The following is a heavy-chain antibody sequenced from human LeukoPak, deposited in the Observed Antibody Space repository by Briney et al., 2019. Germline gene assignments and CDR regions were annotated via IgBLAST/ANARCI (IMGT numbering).Heavy chain of an antibody. V-gene: IGHV1-69*05. Sequence: SVKVSCKASGGTFSSYAISWVRQAPGQGLEWMGGIIPIFGTANYAQKFQGRVTITTDESTSTAYMELSSLRSEDTAVSYCAREGADFWSGYYFDYWGQGTLVTVSS. CDR3: AREGADFWSGYYFDY. CDR1: GGTFSSYA. CDR2: IIPIFGTA. D-gene: IGHD3-3*01. J-gene: IGHJ4*02.